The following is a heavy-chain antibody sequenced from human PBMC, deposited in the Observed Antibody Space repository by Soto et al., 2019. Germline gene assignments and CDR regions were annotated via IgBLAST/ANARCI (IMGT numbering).Heavy chain of an antibody. CDR2: INYDGTTT. V-gene: IGHV3-74*01. Sequence: EVQLVESGGGLVQPGGSLRLSCAASGFTFSSYWMHWVRQAPGKRLVWVSRINYDGTTTSHADSVEGRFTISRDNGKDALYLQMNSLRAEDTALYYCARVGVGKYHFELLGQGTLVTVSS. CDR3: ARVGVGKYHFEL. D-gene: IGHD2-2*01. CDR1: GFTFSSYW. J-gene: IGHJ4*02.